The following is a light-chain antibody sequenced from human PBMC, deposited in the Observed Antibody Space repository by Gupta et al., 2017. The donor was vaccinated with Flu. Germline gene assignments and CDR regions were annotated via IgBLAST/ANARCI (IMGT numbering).Light chain of an antibody. Sequence: DIQLTQPPSTLSASVGDRVTITCRASQSISIWLAWYQQKPGKVPNLLIYKASNLQSGVPSRFSGSGSGTEFTLTISSLQPDDFATYYCQQYNRYPYNFGQGTKLEIK. J-gene: IGKJ2*01. CDR1: QSISIW. CDR3: QQYNRYPYN. CDR2: KAS. V-gene: IGKV1-5*03.